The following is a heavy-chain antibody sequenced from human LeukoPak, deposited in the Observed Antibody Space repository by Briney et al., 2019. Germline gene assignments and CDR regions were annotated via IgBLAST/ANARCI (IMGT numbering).Heavy chain of an antibody. J-gene: IGHJ4*02. CDR2: IYHSGST. Sequence: SETLSLTCAVSGGSISSGGYSWSWIRQTPGKGLEWSGYIYHSGSTYYNPSLKSRVTISVDTSKNQFSLKLSSVTAADTAVYYCARVGGNSTQAPFFDYWGQGTLVTVSS. V-gene: IGHV4-30-2*01. D-gene: IGHD4-23*01. CDR3: ARVGGNSTQAPFFDY. CDR1: GGSISSGGYS.